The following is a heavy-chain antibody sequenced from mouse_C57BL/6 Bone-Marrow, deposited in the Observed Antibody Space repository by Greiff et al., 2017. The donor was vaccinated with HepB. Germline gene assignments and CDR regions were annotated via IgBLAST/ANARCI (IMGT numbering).Heavy chain of an antibody. J-gene: IGHJ2*01. Sequence: EVKLMESGGGLVQPGGSMKLSCVASGFTFSNYWMNWVRQSPEKGLEWVAQIRLKSDNYATHYAESVKGRFTISRDDSKSSVYLQMNNLRAEDTGIYYCTILYYYGPFDYWGQGTTLTVSS. CDR2: IRLKSDNYAT. V-gene: IGHV6-3*01. CDR1: GFTFSNYW. CDR3: TILYYYGPFDY. D-gene: IGHD1-1*01.